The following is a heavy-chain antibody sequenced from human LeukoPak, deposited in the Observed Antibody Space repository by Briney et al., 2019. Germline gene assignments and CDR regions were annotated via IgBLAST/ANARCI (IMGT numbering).Heavy chain of an antibody. D-gene: IGHD3-10*01. CDR2: INHSGST. Sequence: PSETLSLTCTVSGGSISSSSYYWGWIRRPPGKGLEWIGEINHSGSTNYNPSLKSRVTISVDTSKNQFSLKLSSVTAADTAVYYCARACTVNVFTMVRGSRGSWFDPWGQGTLVTVSS. CDR1: GGSISSSSYY. CDR3: ARACTVNVFTMVRGSRGSWFDP. V-gene: IGHV4-39*07. J-gene: IGHJ5*02.